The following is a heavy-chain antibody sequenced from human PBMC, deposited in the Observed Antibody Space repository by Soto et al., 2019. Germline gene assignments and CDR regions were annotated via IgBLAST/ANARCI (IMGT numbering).Heavy chain of an antibody. V-gene: IGHV4-30-4*01. CDR2: IYYSGST. J-gene: IGHJ4*02. D-gene: IGHD3-3*01. Sequence: PSETLSLTCTVSGGSISSGDYYWSWIRQPPGKGLEWIGYIYYSGSTYYKPSLKSRVTISVDTSKNQFSLKLSSVTAADTAVYYCARARTWDFWSGPRSIYFDYWGQGTLVTVSS. CDR3: ARARTWDFWSGPRSIYFDY. CDR1: GGSISSGDYY.